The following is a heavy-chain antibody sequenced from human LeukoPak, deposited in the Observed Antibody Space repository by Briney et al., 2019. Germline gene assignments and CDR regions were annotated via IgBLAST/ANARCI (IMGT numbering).Heavy chain of an antibody. CDR2: TYYRSKWYN. V-gene: IGHV6-1*01. CDR3: AREEVGYCSGGSCYSFDY. D-gene: IGHD2-15*01. CDR1: GDSVSSNSAA. Sequence: SQTLSLTCAIFGDSVSSNSAAWNWIRQSPSRGLEWLGRTYYRSKWYNDYAVSVKSRITINPDTSKNQFPLQLNSVTPEDTAVYYCAREEVGYCSGGSCYSFDYWGQGTLVTVSS. J-gene: IGHJ4*02.